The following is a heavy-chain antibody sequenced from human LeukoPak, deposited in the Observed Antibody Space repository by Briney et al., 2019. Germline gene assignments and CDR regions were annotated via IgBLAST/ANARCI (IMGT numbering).Heavy chain of an antibody. CDR2: INHSGST. Sequence: KPSETLSLTCAVYGGSFSGYYWSWIRQPPGKGLEWIGEINHSGSTNYNPSLKSRVTISVDTSKNQFSLKLSSVTAADTAVYYCARGTRAIVRHWGQGTLVTVSS. CDR3: ARGTRAIVRH. V-gene: IGHV4-34*01. J-gene: IGHJ4*02. CDR1: GGSFSGYY. D-gene: IGHD2/OR15-2a*01.